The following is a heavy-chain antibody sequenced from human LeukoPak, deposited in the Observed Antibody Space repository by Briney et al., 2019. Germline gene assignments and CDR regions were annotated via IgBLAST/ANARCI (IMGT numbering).Heavy chain of an antibody. J-gene: IGHJ4*02. CDR1: GFTFSSYG. D-gene: IGHD6-19*01. V-gene: IGHV3-33*01. CDR2: IWYDGSNK. Sequence: GGSLRLSCAASGFTFSSYGMHWVRQAPGKGLEWVAVIWYDGSNKYYADSVKGRFTISRDNSKNTPYLQMNSLRAEDTAVYYCARWLVRTYYFDYWGQGTLVTVSS. CDR3: ARWLVRTYYFDY.